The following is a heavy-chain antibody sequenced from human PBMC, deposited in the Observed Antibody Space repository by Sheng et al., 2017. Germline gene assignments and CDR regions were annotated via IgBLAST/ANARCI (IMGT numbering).Heavy chain of an antibody. J-gene: IGHJ5*02. Sequence: QVQLQQWGAGLLKPSETLSLTCAVYGGSFSGYYWSWIRQPPGKGLEWIGEINHSGSTNYNPSLKSRVTISVDTSKNQFSLKLSSVTAADTAVYYCARCLVYDYILGGVYRYNWFDPWGQGTLVTSPQ. CDR3: ARCLVYDYILGGVYRYNWFDP. D-gene: IGHD3-16*01. V-gene: IGHV4-34*01. CDR2: INHSGST. CDR1: GGSFSGYY.